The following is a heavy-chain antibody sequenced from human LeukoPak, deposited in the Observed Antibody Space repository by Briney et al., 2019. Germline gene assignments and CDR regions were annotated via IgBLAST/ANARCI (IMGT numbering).Heavy chain of an antibody. CDR3: ARRAESHIVVVTGLDV. CDR1: GGTFSSYA. D-gene: IGHD2-21*02. CDR2: IIPIFGTA. Sequence: SVKVSCKASGGTFSSYAISWVRQAPGQGLEWMGRIIPIFGTANYAQKFQGRVTITADESTSTAYMELSSLRSEDTAVYYCARRAESHIVVVTGLDVWGQGTTVTVSS. V-gene: IGHV1-69*13. J-gene: IGHJ6*02.